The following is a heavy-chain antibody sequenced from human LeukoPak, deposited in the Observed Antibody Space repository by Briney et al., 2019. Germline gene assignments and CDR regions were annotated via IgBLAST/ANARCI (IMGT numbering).Heavy chain of an antibody. V-gene: IGHV4-34*01. Sequence: SETLSLTCAVYGGSFSGNHWSWIRQPPGKGLEWIGEINHSGSANYNPSLKSRVTISVDTSKNQFPLKLSSVTAADTAVYYCARVGALGDFWSGYYSVYFFDYWGQGTLVTVSS. CDR3: ARVGALGDFWSGYYSVYFFDY. CDR2: INHSGSA. J-gene: IGHJ4*02. CDR1: GGSFSGNH. D-gene: IGHD3-3*01.